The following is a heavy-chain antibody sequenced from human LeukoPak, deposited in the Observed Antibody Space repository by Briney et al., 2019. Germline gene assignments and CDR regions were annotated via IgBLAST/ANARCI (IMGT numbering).Heavy chain of an antibody. CDR3: ARDSPHNYYDSSGYFDY. V-gene: IGHV3-20*04. Sequence: GGSLRLSCAASGFTFDDYGMSWVRQAPGKGLEWVSGINWNGGSTGYADSVKGRFTISRDNAKNSLYLQMNSLRAEDTAVYYCARDSPHNYYDSSGYFDYWGQGTLVTVSS. CDR2: INWNGGST. D-gene: IGHD3-22*01. CDR1: GFTFDDYG. J-gene: IGHJ4*02.